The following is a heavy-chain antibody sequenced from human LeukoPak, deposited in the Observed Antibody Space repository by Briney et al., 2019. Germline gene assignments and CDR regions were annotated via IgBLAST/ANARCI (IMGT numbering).Heavy chain of an antibody. CDR3: AKAAPPMVGAFDI. CDR1: GFTFSSYA. J-gene: IGHJ3*02. V-gene: IGHV3-23*01. CDR2: ISGSDGRT. Sequence: GESLRLSCAASGFTFSSYAMSWVRQAPGKGLEWVSIISGSDGRTYYADSVKGRFTISRDNSKNTLYVQMNSLRAEDTAVYYCAKAAPPMVGAFDIWGQGTMVTVSS. D-gene: IGHD3-10*02.